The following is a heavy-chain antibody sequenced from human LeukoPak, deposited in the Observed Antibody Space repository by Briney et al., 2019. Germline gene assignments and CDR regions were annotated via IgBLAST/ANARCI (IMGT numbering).Heavy chain of an antibody. V-gene: IGHV4-61*02. J-gene: IGHJ4*02. D-gene: IGHD1-26*01. CDR2: IYTNGNT. CDR3: ARGPDHAKVGY. CDR1: GGPFTSGNYK. Sequence: SQTLSLTCTVSGGPFTSGNYKWSWLRQPAGKGLEWIGRIYTNGNTDHSPSLKSRVTISIDMSKNQFFLKLSSVTAADTAVYYCARGPDHAKVGYWGQGTLVTVSS.